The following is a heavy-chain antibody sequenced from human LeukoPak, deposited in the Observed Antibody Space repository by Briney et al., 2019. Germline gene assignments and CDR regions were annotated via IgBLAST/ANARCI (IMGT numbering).Heavy chain of an antibody. CDR1: GDSISSSGHW. CDR3: ARPSSSGSYYY. Sequence: SETLSLTCTVSGDSISSSGHWWGWIRQPPGEGLEWIGSISYSGSPSYNPSLKSRVTISVDTSKNQLSLRLSSVTAADTAMYYCARPSSSGSYYYWGQGTLVTVS. D-gene: IGHD1-26*01. V-gene: IGHV4-39*01. J-gene: IGHJ4*02. CDR2: ISYSGSP.